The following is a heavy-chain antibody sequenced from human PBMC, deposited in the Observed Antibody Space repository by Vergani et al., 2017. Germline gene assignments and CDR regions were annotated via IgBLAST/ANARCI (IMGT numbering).Heavy chain of an antibody. CDR1: GGSISSGAFS. Sequence: LQLLESGSGLVKPSQTLSLHCAASGGSISSGAFSWGWIRQPPGRGLQWIGHIFQSGSPDYNASVKSRVNIALDKSKNHFSLSVRSVTAADTAVYSCVRRNNVVRGTDYFDYWGQGILVTVSS. CDR2: IFQSGSP. D-gene: IGHD3-10*02. V-gene: IGHV4-30-2*01. CDR3: VRRNNVVRGTDYFDY. J-gene: IGHJ4*02.